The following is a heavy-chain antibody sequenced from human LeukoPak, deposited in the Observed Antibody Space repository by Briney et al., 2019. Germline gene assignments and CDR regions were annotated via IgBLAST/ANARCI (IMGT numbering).Heavy chain of an antibody. CDR3: AKEGRSLQTY. J-gene: IGHJ4*02. CDR2: IKEDGTET. Sequence: GGSLRLSCAASGFTFSTYIMNWVRQAPGKGLEWVANIKEDGTETYYVDSVKGRFTISRDNAKNSLYLQMNSLRVEDTAVYYCAKEGRSLQTYWGQGTLVTVSS. CDR1: GFTFSTYI. V-gene: IGHV3-7*03. D-gene: IGHD5-24*01.